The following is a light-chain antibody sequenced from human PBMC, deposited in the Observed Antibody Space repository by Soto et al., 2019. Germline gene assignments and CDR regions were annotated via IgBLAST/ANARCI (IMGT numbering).Light chain of an antibody. V-gene: IGKV3-15*01. CDR2: GAS. Sequence: EIVMTQSPVTLSVSPGERATLSCRASQSVSSDLAWYQQKPGQAPRLLIYGASTRATGIPARFSGSGSGTEFTLTISSLQSEDFAVYYCQQYNNWYLTFGGGTKVEIK. J-gene: IGKJ4*01. CDR1: QSVSSD. CDR3: QQYNNWYLT.